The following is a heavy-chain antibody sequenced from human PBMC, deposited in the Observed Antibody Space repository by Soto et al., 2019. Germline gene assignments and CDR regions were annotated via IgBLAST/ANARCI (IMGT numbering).Heavy chain of an antibody. CDR1: GGSISSYY. J-gene: IGHJ4*02. V-gene: IGHV4-59*12. Sequence: SETLSLTCTVSGGSISSYYWSWIRQPPGKGLEWIGYIYYSGSTNYNPSLKSRVTISVDTSKNQFPLKLSSVTAADTAVYYCARLSQPNYDILTGYYKPEDYWGQGTLVTVSS. D-gene: IGHD3-9*01. CDR3: ARLSQPNYDILTGYYKPEDY. CDR2: IYYSGST.